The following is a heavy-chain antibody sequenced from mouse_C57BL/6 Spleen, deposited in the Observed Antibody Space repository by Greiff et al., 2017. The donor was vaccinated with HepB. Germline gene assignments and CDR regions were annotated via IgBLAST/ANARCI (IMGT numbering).Heavy chain of an antibody. CDR2: INPSSGYT. Sequence: VQLQQSGAELAKPGASVKLSCKASGYTFTSYWMHWVKQRPGQGLEWIGYINPSSGYTKYNQKFKDKATLTADKSSSTAYMQLSSLTYEDSAVYYCARYYSNYEDAMDYWGQGTSVTVSS. CDR3: ARYYSNYEDAMDY. V-gene: IGHV1-7*01. J-gene: IGHJ4*01. D-gene: IGHD2-5*01. CDR1: GYTFTSYW.